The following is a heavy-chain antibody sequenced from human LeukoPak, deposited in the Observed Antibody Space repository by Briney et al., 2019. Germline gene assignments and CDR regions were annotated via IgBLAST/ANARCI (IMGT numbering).Heavy chain of an antibody. J-gene: IGHJ4*02. V-gene: IGHV4-34*01. CDR1: GGSFSAYY. CDR2: INHSGTT. D-gene: IGHD4-17*01. CDR3: ARADYGDYSLDY. Sequence: SETLSLTCAVYGGSFSAYYWSWIRQPPGKGLEWIGEINHSGTTNYNPSLKSRVTISVDTSKNQFSLKLGSVTAADTAVYYCARADYGDYSLDYWGQGTLVTVSS.